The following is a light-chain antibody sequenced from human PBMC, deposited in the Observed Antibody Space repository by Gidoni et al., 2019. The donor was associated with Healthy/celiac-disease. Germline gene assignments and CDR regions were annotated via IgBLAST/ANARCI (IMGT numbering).Light chain of an antibody. Sequence: SYELTQPHSVSVSPGQTASITCSGDKLGDKYACWYQQKPGQSPVLVIYQDSKRPSGIPERFSGSNSGNTAALTISGTQAMDEADYYCQAWDSSTGVFGGWTKLTVL. CDR3: QAWDSSTGV. V-gene: IGLV3-1*01. CDR1: KLGDKY. CDR2: QDS. J-gene: IGLJ3*02.